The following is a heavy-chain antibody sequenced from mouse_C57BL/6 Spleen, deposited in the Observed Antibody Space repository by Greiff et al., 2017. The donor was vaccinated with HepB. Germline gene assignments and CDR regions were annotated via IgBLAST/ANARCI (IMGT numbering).Heavy chain of an antibody. CDR1: GYSITSGYY. D-gene: IGHD1-1*01. CDR2: ISYDGSN. J-gene: IGHJ2*01. V-gene: IGHV3-6*01. CDR3: ARSYYGSPFDY. Sequence: EVKVEESGPGLVKPSQSLSLTCSVTGYSITSGYYWNWIRQFPGNKLEWMGYISYDGSNNYNPSLKNRISITRDTSKNQFFLKLNSVTTEDTATYYCARSYYGSPFDYWGQGTTLTVSS.